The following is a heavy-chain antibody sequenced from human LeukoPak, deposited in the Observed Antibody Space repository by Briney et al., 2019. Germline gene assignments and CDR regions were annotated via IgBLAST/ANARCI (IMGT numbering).Heavy chain of an antibody. CDR2: ISGSGGST. J-gene: IGHJ3*02. CDR3: ARDHSYCSSTSCYFHDAFDI. V-gene: IGHV3-23*01. Sequence: GGSLRLSCAASGFTFSSYAMSWVRQTPGKGLEWVSAISGSGGSTYYADSVKGRFTISRDNSKNTLYLQMNSLRAEDTAVYYCARDHSYCSSTSCYFHDAFDIWGQGTMVTVSS. CDR1: GFTFSSYA. D-gene: IGHD2-2*01.